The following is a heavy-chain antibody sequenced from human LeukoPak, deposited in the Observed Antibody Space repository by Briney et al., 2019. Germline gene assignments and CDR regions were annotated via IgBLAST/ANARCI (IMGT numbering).Heavy chain of an antibody. CDR2: ISGSGGST. D-gene: IGHD2-8*02. Sequence: TGGSLRLSCAASGFTFSSYAMSWVRQAPGKGLEWVSAISGSGGSTYYADSVKGRFTISRDKSKNTLYLQMNSLRAEDTAVYNCAKLASLVVPLDYWGQGTLVTVSS. V-gene: IGHV3-23*01. CDR3: AKLASLVVPLDY. J-gene: IGHJ4*02. CDR1: GFTFSSYA.